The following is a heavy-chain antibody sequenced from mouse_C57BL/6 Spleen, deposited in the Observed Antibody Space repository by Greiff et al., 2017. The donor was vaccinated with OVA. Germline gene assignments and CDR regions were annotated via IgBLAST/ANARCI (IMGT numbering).Heavy chain of an antibody. J-gene: IGHJ4*01. CDR1: GYTFTSYW. CDR2: IYPSDSET. CDR3: ARENYDANYAMDY. Sequence: VQLQQSGAELVRPGSSVKLSCKASGYTFTSYWMDWVKQRPGQGLEWIGNIYPSDSETHYNQKFKDKATLTVDKSSSTAYMQLSSLTSEDSAVYYCARENYDANYAMDYWGQGTSVTVSS. D-gene: IGHD2-4*01. V-gene: IGHV1-61*01.